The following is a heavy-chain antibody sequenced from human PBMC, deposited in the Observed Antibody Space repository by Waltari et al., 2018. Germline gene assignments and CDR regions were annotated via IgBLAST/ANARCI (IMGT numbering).Heavy chain of an antibody. V-gene: IGHV4-38-2*01. D-gene: IGHD1-26*01. CDR3: ARRDGGSYSY. Sequence: QVQLQESGPGLVKPSETLSLTCAVSGYSISSGYYWGWIRQPPGKGLEWIGSIYHSGSTYYNPSLKSRVTISVDTSKNQFSLKLSSVTAADTAVYYCARRDGGSYSYWGQGTLVTVSS. CDR1: GYSISSGYY. CDR2: IYHSGST. J-gene: IGHJ4*02.